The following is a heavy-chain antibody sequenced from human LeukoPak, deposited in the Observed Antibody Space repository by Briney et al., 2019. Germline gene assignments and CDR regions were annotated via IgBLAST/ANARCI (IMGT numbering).Heavy chain of an antibody. Sequence: SETLSLTCTVSGGSLSPYYWGWIRQPPGKGLEWIGYIYYSGTTNYNPSLKSRITISVDTSKNQFSLKLRSVTAADTAVYYCARFSNSSSHYGMDVWGQGTTVTVSS. CDR1: GGSLSPYY. CDR3: ARFSNSSSHYGMDV. CDR2: IYYSGTT. V-gene: IGHV4-59*08. J-gene: IGHJ6*02. D-gene: IGHD3-22*01.